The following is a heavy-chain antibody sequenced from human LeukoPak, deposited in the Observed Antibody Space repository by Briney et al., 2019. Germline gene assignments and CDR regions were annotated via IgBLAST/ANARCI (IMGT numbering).Heavy chain of an antibody. CDR1: GGSFSGYY. CDR2: INHSGST. J-gene: IGHJ4*02. Sequence: SETLSLTCAVYGGSFSGYYWSWIRQPPGKGLEWIGEINHSGSTNYNPSLKSRVTISVDTSKNQSSLKLSSVTAADTAVYYCARVATVAPGGVLYFDYWGQGTLVTVSS. CDR3: ARVATVAPGGVLYFDY. V-gene: IGHV4-34*01. D-gene: IGHD4-23*01.